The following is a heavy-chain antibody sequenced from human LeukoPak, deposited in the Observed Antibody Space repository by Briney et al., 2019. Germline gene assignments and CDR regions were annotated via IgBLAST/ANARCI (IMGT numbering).Heavy chain of an antibody. CDR3: AKDRQLPADY. CDR1: GFTFSSYA. V-gene: IGHV3-30*02. Sequence: GGSLRLSCAATGFTFSSYAMSWVRQAPGKGLEWVAFIRYDGSNKYYADSVKGRFTISRDNSKNTLYLQMNSLRAEDTAVYYCAKDRQLPADYWGQGTLVTVSS. J-gene: IGHJ4*02. CDR2: IRYDGSNK. D-gene: IGHD4-23*01.